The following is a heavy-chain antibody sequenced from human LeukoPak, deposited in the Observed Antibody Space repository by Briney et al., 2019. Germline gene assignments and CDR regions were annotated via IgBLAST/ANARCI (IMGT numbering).Heavy chain of an antibody. Sequence: PSETLSLTCSAAGGSISSYYWSWIRQPPGKRLEWIGYISYSGSTNYNPSLKSRVTISVDTSKNQFSLNLRSVTAADTAVFYCARVHRLVPGPFHIWGQGTMVIVSS. CDR3: ARVHRLVPGPFHI. J-gene: IGHJ3*02. D-gene: IGHD6-6*01. CDR1: GGSISSYY. CDR2: ISYSGST. V-gene: IGHV4-59*01.